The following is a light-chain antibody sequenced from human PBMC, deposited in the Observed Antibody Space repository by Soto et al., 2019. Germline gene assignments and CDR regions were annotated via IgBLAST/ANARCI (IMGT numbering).Light chain of an antibody. CDR1: SSDVGGYNY. J-gene: IGLJ1*01. CDR2: DVS. Sequence: QSALTQPASVSGSPGQSITISCTGTSSDVGGYNYVSWYQQHPGKAPKLMIYDVSNRPSGVSNRFSGSKSGNTASLTISGLQAEDEADYYCSSYTSSNTLEVFGTGTNVTV. V-gene: IGLV2-14*01. CDR3: SSYTSSNTLEV.